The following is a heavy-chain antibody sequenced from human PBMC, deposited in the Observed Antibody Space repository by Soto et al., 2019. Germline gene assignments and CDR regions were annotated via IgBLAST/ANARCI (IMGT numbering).Heavy chain of an antibody. Sequence: PSETLSLTCTVSGGSISSYYWSWIRQPPGKGLEWIGYIYYSGSTNYNPSLKSRVTISVDTSRNQFSLKLSSVTAADTAVYYCARLGDYGTAWGQGTLVTVSS. V-gene: IGHV4-59*08. J-gene: IGHJ4*02. CDR3: ARLGDYGTA. D-gene: IGHD4-17*01. CDR2: IYYSGST. CDR1: GGSISSYY.